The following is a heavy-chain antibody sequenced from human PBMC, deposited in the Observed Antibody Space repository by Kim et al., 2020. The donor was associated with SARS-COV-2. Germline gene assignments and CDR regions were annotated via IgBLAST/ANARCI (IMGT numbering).Heavy chain of an antibody. V-gene: IGHV1-3*01. Sequence: ASVKVSCKASGYTFTSYAMHWVRQAPGQRLEWMGWINAGNGNTKYSQKFQGRVTITRDTSASTAYMELSSLRSEDTAVYYCARWALNCSSTSCYYGMDVWGQGTTVTVSS. D-gene: IGHD2-2*01. CDR1: GYTFTSYA. CDR3: ARWALNCSSTSCYYGMDV. J-gene: IGHJ6*02. CDR2: INAGNGNT.